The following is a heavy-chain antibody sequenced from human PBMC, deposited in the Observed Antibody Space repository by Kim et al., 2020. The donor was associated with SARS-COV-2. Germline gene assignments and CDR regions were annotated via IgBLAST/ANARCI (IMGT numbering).Heavy chain of an antibody. D-gene: IGHD2-15*01. J-gene: IGHJ4*02. CDR3: ARRGGNPGRYFDY. V-gene: IGHV4-39*07. CDR2: IYYSGNT. Sequence: SETLSLTCTVSGGSISSSSYYWDWIRQPPGKGLEWIASIYYSGNTYFNPSLKSRVTISVDTSKNQFSLKLSSVTATDTALYYCARRGGNPGRYFDYWGQGTLVTVSS. CDR1: GGSISSSSYY.